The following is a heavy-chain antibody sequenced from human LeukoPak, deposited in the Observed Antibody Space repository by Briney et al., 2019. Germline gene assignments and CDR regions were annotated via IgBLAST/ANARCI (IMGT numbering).Heavy chain of an antibody. CDR1: GFTFSSYW. V-gene: IGHV3-74*01. Sequence: GGSLRLSCAASGFTFSSYWMHWVRQAPGKGLVWVSRINSDGSSTSHADSVKGRFTISRDNAKNTLYLQMNSLRAEDTAVYYCARDMYYDILTGYFTYAFDIWGQGTMVTVSS. CDR2: INSDGSST. J-gene: IGHJ3*02. CDR3: ARDMYYDILTGYFTYAFDI. D-gene: IGHD3-9*01.